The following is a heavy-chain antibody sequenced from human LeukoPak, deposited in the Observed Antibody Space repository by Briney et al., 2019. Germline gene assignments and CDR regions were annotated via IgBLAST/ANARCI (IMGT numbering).Heavy chain of an antibody. J-gene: IGHJ6*02. CDR3: ARSYRYCSSTSCYDYGMDV. Sequence: SVKVSCKASGGTFSSYAISWVRQAPGQGLEWMGGIIPIFGTANYAQKFQGRVTITADESTSTAYMELSSLRSEDTAVYYCARSYRYCSSTSCYDYGMDVWGQGTTVTVSS. CDR1: GGTFSSYA. V-gene: IGHV1-69*13. CDR2: IIPIFGTA. D-gene: IGHD2-2*01.